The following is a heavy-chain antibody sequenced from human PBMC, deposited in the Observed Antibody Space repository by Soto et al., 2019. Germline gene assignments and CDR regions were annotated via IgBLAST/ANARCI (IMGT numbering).Heavy chain of an antibody. CDR2: ISGGGDT. V-gene: IGHV3-23*01. CDR1: GFIFTTYG. CDR3: ARAYCTGGTCSGYDN. Sequence: GGSLRLSCAASGFIFTTYGMSWVRQAPGKGLEWVSSISGGGDTYYADSVKGRFSISRDNSQNTLYLQMNSLRTEDSAVFFCARAYCTGGTCSGYDNWGQGNLVTVSS. J-gene: IGHJ4*02. D-gene: IGHD2-8*02.